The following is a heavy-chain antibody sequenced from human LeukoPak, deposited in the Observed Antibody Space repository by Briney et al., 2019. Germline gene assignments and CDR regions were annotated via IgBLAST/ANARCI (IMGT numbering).Heavy chain of an antibody. CDR2: INPNSGGT. CDR3: AREPCSGGSCYSGS. J-gene: IGHJ4*02. CDR1: GYTFTGYY. V-gene: IGHV1-2*02. Sequence: ASVKVSCKASGYTFTGYYMHWVRQPPAQGLEWMGWINPNSGGTNYAQKFQGRVTMPRDASISTAYREVSRVRCEDTAVYYCAREPCSGGSCYSGSWGQGTLVTVSS. D-gene: IGHD2-15*01.